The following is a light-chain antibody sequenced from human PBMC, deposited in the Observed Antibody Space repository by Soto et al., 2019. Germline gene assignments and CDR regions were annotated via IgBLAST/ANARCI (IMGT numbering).Light chain of an antibody. J-gene: IGKJ1*01. Sequence: EIVLTQSPAILSMSPGERATLSCRASQSVSSYFAWYQQKPVQAPRLLIYDASNRATGVPARFSGSGSGTDFTLTISSLEPQYFAVYYCQQLRYWPVTFGQRTKVEIE. CDR3: QQLRYWPVT. CDR2: DAS. CDR1: QSVSSY. V-gene: IGKV3-11*01.